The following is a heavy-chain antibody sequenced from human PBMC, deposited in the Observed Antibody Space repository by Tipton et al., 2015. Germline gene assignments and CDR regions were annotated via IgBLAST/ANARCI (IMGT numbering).Heavy chain of an antibody. CDR2: ISYSGTT. Sequence: GLVKPSETLSPTCTVSGGSVSSGTYYWSWIRQPPGKGLECIGYISYSGTTNYNPSLKSRVTISVDTSKNQLYLKLSSVTAADTAVYYCARDSPFGGMDVWGQGTTVTVSS. J-gene: IGHJ6*02. D-gene: IGHD3-3*01. CDR3: ARDSPFGGMDV. V-gene: IGHV4-61*01. CDR1: GGSVSSGTYY.